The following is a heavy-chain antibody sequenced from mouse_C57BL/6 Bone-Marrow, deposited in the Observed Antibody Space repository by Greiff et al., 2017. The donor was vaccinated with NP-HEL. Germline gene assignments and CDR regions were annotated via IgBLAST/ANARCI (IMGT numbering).Heavy chain of an antibody. D-gene: IGHD1-1*01. CDR3: ASGYYGTLNWYFDV. J-gene: IGHJ1*03. Sequence: QVQLQQPGTELVKPGASVKLSCKASGYTFTSYWMHWVKQRPGQGLEWIGNINPSNGGTNYNEKFESKATLTVDKSSSTAYMQLSSLTSEYSAVYYCASGYYGTLNWYFDVWGTGTTVTVSS. CDR1: GYTFTSYW. V-gene: IGHV1-53*01. CDR2: INPSNGGT.